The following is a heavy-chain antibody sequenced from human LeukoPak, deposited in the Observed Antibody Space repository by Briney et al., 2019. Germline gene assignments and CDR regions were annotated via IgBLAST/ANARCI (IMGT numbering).Heavy chain of an antibody. D-gene: IGHD2/OR15-2a*01. V-gene: IGHV3-30-3*01. CDR3: ARDFSYYYYMDV. Sequence: GGSLRLSCAASGITFSSYLMHWVRQAPGKGLEWVAVISYDGSNKYYADSVKGRFTISRDNAKNSLSLQMNSLRAEDTAVYYCARDFSYYYYMDVWGKGTTVTVSS. CDR1: GITFSSYL. J-gene: IGHJ6*03. CDR2: ISYDGSNK.